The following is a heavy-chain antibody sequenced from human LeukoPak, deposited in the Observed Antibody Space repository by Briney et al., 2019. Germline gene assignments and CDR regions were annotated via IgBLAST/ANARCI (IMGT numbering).Heavy chain of an antibody. D-gene: IGHD3-16*01. CDR1: GFTYNAYW. CDR3: AKERNTGGGYYYHMDV. V-gene: IGHV3-7*01. Sequence: GGSLRLSCAASGFTYNAYWMSWVRQAPGKGLEWVANIRQDGSEKYYVDSLKGRFTISRDNAKKSLYLQMNSLRAEDTAVYYCAKERNTGGGYYYHMDVWGKGTTVTVSS. J-gene: IGHJ6*03. CDR2: IRQDGSEK.